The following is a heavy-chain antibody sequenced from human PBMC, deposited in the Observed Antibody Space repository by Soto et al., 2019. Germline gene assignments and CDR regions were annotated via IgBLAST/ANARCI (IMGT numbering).Heavy chain of an antibody. Sequence: QITLKESGPTLVKPTQTLTLTCTFSGFSLTTSGVGVGWIRQPPGKALEWLALIYWDDDKRYSPSLKSRLTITQDTSKNQMVLTMTNMDPVDTATYYCAHLGRSGPTDWFDPWGQGALVTVSS. J-gene: IGHJ5*02. CDR2: IYWDDDK. D-gene: IGHD4-4*01. CDR3: AHLGRSGPTDWFDP. V-gene: IGHV2-5*02. CDR1: GFSLTTSGVG.